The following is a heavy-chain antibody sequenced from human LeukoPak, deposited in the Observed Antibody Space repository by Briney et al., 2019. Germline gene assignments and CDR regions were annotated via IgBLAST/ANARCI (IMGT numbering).Heavy chain of an antibody. V-gene: IGHV1-24*01. CDR1: GYTLTELS. D-gene: IGHD3-10*01. CDR2: FDPEDGET. Sequence: ASVKVSCKVSGYTLTELSMHWVRQAPGKGLEWMGGFDPEDGETIYAQKFQGRVTMTEDTSTDTAYMELSSLRSEDTAVYYCATEEYGSGGYAFDIWGQGTMVTVSS. CDR3: ATEEYGSGGYAFDI. J-gene: IGHJ3*02.